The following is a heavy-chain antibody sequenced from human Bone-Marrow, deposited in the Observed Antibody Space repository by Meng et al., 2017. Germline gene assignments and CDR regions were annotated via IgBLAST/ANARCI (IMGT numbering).Heavy chain of an antibody. CDR2: IWYDGTNK. V-gene: IGHV3-33*01. J-gene: IGHJ4*02. Sequence: GESLKISCAASGFTFSDNGMHWVRQAPGKGLEWVALIWYDGTNKYYGDSVKGRFTISRDNSKNTLYLHMNRLRDEDTAVYYCARDLGLAARPELYLDYWGQGTLVTVSS. D-gene: IGHD6-6*01. CDR3: ARDLGLAARPELYLDY. CDR1: GFTFSDNG.